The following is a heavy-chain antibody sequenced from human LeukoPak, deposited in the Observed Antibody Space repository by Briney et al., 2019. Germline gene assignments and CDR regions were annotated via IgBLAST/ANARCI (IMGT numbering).Heavy chain of an antibody. CDR2: ISSSGSTI. Sequence: GGSLRLSGAASGFTFSSYGMNWVRQAPGKGLEWVSYISSSGSTIFYADSVKGRFTISRDNAKNSRYLQMNSLRAEDTAVYYCERLYSCSSSLTAPDYWGQGTLVTVSS. CDR3: ERLYSCSSSLTAPDY. D-gene: IGHD6-6*01. V-gene: IGHV3-48*03. J-gene: IGHJ4*02. CDR1: GFTFSSYG.